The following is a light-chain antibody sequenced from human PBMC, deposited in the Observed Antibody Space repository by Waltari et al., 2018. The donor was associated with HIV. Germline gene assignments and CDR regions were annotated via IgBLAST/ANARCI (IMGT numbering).Light chain of an antibody. CDR2: DTD. CDR1: TGFITRGQF. Sequence: QAVVTQEPSLSVSPGETVTLTCTSFTGFITRGQFPYWFQMRENPAPPTLIYDTDKSHAWTPGRFSASIVGGKATLTLLGAQPEDEAVYYCLISYNGVRVFGGGTKLTV. J-gene: IGLJ3*02. CDR3: LISYNGVRV. V-gene: IGLV7-46*02.